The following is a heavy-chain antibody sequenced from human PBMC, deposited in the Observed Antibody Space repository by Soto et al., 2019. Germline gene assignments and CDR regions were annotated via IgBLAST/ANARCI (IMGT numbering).Heavy chain of an antibody. CDR3: AREIQLWTKSHYYYYGMDV. D-gene: IGHD5-18*01. CDR2: IWYDGSNK. V-gene: IGHV3-33*01. CDR1: GFTFSSYG. Sequence: GGSLRLSCAASGFTFSSYGMHWVRQAPGKGLEWVAVIWYDGSNKYYADSVKGRFTISRDNSKNTLYLQMNSLRAEDTAVYYCAREIQLWTKSHYYYYGMDVWGQGTTVTVSS. J-gene: IGHJ6*02.